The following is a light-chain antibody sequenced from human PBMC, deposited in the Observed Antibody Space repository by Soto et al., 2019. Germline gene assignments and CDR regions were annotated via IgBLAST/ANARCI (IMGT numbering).Light chain of an antibody. Sequence: QSVLTQPASVSGSPGQSITISCTGTSSDVGGYDYVSWYQQHPGKAPKLMIYQVSNRPSGVSTRFSASKSANTASLTISGLQAEDEADYYCNSYTSSSTYVFGTGTKLTVL. CDR1: SSDVGGYDY. CDR3: NSYTSSSTYV. CDR2: QVS. J-gene: IGLJ1*01. V-gene: IGLV2-14*01.